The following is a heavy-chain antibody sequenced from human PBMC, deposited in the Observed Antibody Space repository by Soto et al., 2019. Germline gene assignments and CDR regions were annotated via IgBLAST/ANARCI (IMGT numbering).Heavy chain of an antibody. D-gene: IGHD6-19*01. J-gene: IGHJ4*02. V-gene: IGHV4-4*02. CDR1: GGSITTNW. CDR2: IYHSGTT. Sequence: QVHLQESGPGLVKPSGTLSLTCAVSGGSITTNWWRWVRQPPGKGLEWIGEIYHSGTTNYTPSLRGRVTISVDKSNNQFSLNLNSVTAADSAIYYCARNIAVPRTRGFDYWGQGNLVTVSS. CDR3: ARNIAVPRTRGFDY.